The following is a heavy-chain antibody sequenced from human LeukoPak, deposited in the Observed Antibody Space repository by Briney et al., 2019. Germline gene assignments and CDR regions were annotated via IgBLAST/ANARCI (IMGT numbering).Heavy chain of an antibody. V-gene: IGHV3-23*01. CDR1: GFTFSSYA. Sequence: GGSLRLSCAASGFTFSSYAMSWVRQAPGKGLEWVSAISGSGGSTYYADSVKGRFPISRDNSKNTLYLQMNSLRAEDTAVYYCAKGTRRLHNNWFDPWGQGTLVTVSS. CDR2: ISGSGGST. J-gene: IGHJ5*02. D-gene: IGHD2-2*01. CDR3: AKGTRRLHNNWFDP.